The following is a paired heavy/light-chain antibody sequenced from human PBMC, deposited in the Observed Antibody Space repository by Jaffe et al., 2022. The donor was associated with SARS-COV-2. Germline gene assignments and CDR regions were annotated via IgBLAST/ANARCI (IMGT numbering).Light chain of an antibody. V-gene: IGKV2-24*01. J-gene: IGKJ4*01. CDR3: MQATQFPLT. Sequence: DIVMTQTPLSSPVTLGQPASISCRSSQSLVHSDGNTYLSWLQQRPGQPPRLLIYKISNRFSGVPDRFSGSGAGTDFTLKISRVEAEDVGVYYCMQATQFPLTFGGGTKVEIK. CDR2: KIS. CDR1: QSLVHSDGNTY.
Heavy chain of an antibody. CDR3: AKHDLGKAFGP. D-gene: IGHD3-3*01. J-gene: IGHJ5*02. CDR2: IGGSGSGT. V-gene: IGHV3-23*01. Sequence: EVQLLESGGGLVQPGGSLRLSCAASGFTFSSYAMSWVRQPPGKGLEWVSVIGGSGSGTYYADSVKGRFTISRDNSKNTLYLLMNSLRAEDTALYYCAKHDLGKAFGPWGQGTLVTVSS. CDR1: GFTFSSYA.